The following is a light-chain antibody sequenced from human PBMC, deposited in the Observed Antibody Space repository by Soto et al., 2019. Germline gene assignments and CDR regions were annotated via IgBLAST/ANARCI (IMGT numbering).Light chain of an antibody. CDR3: QQCGSSPFT. CDR2: GAS. CDR1: QTINNN. V-gene: IGKV3-15*01. J-gene: IGKJ5*01. Sequence: EAVMTQSPATLSVSPGEGATLSCRASQTINNNLAWYQQKPGQAPRLLIYGASRRATGVPARFSGSGSGTEFTLTISSLQSEHFAVYYCQQCGSSPFTFGQGTRLEIK.